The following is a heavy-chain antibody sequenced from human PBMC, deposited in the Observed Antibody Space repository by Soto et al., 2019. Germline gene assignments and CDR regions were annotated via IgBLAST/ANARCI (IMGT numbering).Heavy chain of an antibody. Sequence: VESLGLSCAASGFTFSSYSMSRVRQAPGKGLEWVSGFRTGGDDATTYYADSVKGRFTISRDNSKNMLYLQMNSLRAEDTAVYYGARDELVTTFDYWGQGSLVTVSS. CDR2: FRTGGDDATT. CDR3: ARDELVTTFDY. CDR1: GFTFSSYS. J-gene: IGHJ4*02. V-gene: IGHV3-23*01. D-gene: IGHD3-9*01.